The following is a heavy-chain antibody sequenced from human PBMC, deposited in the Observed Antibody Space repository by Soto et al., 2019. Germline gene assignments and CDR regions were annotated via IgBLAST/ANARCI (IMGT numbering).Heavy chain of an antibody. CDR1: GFAVRSNY. D-gene: IGHD6-13*01. CDR3: VRKDPGIADSGVDY. V-gene: IGHV3-53*05. Sequence: GGSLRLSCAASGFAVRSNYTSWVRKSPGKGLEWVSVISSGGSTYYADSVTGRFTLSRDTSKTTLHPQMNTPRTPDTPLCYCVRKDPGIADSGVDYWEQGTLVTVSS. CDR2: ISSGGST. J-gene: IGHJ4*01.